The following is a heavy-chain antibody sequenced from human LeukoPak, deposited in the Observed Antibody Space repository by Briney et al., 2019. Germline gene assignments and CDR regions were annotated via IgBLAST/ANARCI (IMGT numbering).Heavy chain of an antibody. J-gene: IGHJ4*02. Sequence: GGSLRLSCAASGFAFSSYGMHWVRQAPGKGLEWVAFIRYDGSNKYYADSVKGRFTISRDNSKNTLYLQMNSLRAEDTAVYYCAKGGHGYSGYDLDYWGQGILVTVSS. D-gene: IGHD5-12*01. CDR2: IRYDGSNK. CDR1: GFAFSSYG. CDR3: AKGGHGYSGYDLDY. V-gene: IGHV3-30*02.